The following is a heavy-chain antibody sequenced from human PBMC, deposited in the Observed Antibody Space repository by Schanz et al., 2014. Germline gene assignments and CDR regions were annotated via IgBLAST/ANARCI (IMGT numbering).Heavy chain of an antibody. D-gene: IGHD1-7*01. CDR3: ATWSGTRRFHN. V-gene: IGHV4-34*01. Sequence: QVQLQQWGAGLLKPSETLSLTCAFSGGSFSGYWWTWVRQSPGKGLEWIGEVNHGGYTNYNPSLKSRVTQTVDISKKQFSLSLSSVTAADTAAYYCATWSGTRRFHNWGQGTLVTVSS. CDR1: GGSFSGYW. J-gene: IGHJ4*02. CDR2: VNHGGYT.